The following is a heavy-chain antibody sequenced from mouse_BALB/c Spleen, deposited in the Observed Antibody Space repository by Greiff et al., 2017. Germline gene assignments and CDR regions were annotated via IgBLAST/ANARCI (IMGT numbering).Heavy chain of an antibody. D-gene: IGHD1-1*02. J-gene: IGHJ4*01. V-gene: IGHV1-4*02. CDR1: GYTFTSYT. Sequence: QVQLQQSAAELARPGASVKMSCKASGYTFTSYTMHWVKQRPGQGLEWIGYINPSSGYTEYNQKFKDKTTLTADKSSSTAYMQLSSLTSEDSAVYYCARRYGYDAMDYWGQGTSDTVSS. CDR2: INPSSGYT. CDR3: ARRYGYDAMDY.